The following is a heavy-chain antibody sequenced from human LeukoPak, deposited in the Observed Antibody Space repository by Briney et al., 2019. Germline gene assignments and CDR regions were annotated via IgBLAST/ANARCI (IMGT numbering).Heavy chain of an antibody. CDR1: GGSFSGYY. D-gene: IGHD3-22*01. V-gene: IGHV3-21*01. J-gene: IGHJ4*02. Sequence: ETLSLTCAVYGGSFSGYYWSWIRQPPGKGLEWVSSISSSSSYIYYADPVKGRFTISRDNAKNSLYLQMNSLRAEDTAVYYCARDSPHYDSSGYYQSFDYWGQGTLVTVSS. CDR3: ARDSPHYDSSGYYQSFDY. CDR2: ISSSSSYI.